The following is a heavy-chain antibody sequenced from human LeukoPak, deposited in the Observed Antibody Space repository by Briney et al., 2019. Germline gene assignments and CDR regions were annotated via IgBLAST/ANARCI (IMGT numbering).Heavy chain of an antibody. CDR1: GGSISSGSYY. CDR2: IYTSGST. Sequence: SQTLSLTCTVSGGSISSGSYYWSWIRQPAGKGVEWIGRIYTSGSTNYNPSLKSRVTISVDTSKNQFSLKLSSATAADTAVYYCARDGEDIVVVPAAIWGQGTLVTVSS. CDR3: ARDGEDIVVVPAAI. D-gene: IGHD2-2*01. J-gene: IGHJ4*02. V-gene: IGHV4-61*02.